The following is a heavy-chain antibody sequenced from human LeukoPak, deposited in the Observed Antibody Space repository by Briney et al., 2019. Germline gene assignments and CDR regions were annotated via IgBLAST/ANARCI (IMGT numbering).Heavy chain of an antibody. D-gene: IGHD2-2*02. Sequence: ASVKVSCKASGYTFTGYHMHWVRQAPGQGLEWMGWINTNTGNPTYAQGFTGRFVFSLDTSVSTAYLQISSLKAEDTAVYYCARRILGYCSSTSCYISYYYYGMDVWGQGTTVTVSS. CDR2: INTNTGNP. V-gene: IGHV7-4-1*02. CDR3: ARRILGYCSSTSCYISYYYYGMDV. CDR1: GYTFTGYH. J-gene: IGHJ6*02.